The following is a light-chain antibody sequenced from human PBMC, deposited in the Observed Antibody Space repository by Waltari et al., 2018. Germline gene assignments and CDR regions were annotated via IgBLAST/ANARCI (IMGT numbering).Light chain of an antibody. CDR2: EAS. V-gene: IGKV3-20*01. Sequence: ELVLTQSPGTLSLSPVGRATLSSRASQPVTSNLLAWYQQKPGRAPRLLIYEASSRASGSPERFSGSGSGTDFTLTISRLGHEDFAVYDCQRYGSAPWTVGQGTK. CDR3: QRYGSAPWT. CDR1: QPVTSNL. J-gene: IGKJ1*01.